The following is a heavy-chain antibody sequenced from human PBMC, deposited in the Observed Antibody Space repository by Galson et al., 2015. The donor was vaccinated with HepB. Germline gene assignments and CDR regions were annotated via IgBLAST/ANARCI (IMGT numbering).Heavy chain of an antibody. V-gene: IGHV3-30*04. J-gene: IGHJ3*02. CDR1: GFTFSSYA. Sequence: SLRLSRAASGFTFSSYAMHWVRQAPGKGLEWVAVISYDGSNKYYADSVKGRFTISRDNSKNTLYLQMNSLRAEDTAVYYCARARGYSGYDFRRMAFDIWGQGTMVTVSS. D-gene: IGHD5-12*01. CDR3: ARARGYSGYDFRRMAFDI. CDR2: ISYDGSNK.